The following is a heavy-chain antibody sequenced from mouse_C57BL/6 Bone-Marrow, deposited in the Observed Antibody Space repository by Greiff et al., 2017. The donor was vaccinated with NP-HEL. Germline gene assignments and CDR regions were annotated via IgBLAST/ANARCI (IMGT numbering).Heavy chain of an antibody. J-gene: IGHJ1*03. CDR1: GFSLTSYG. CDR3: AKEVLRFRYFDV. V-gene: IGHV2-5*01. Sequence: QVQLKESGPGLVQPSQSLSLTCTVSGFSLTSYGVHWFRQSPGKGLELLGLIWRGGSTDYNAAFMSSLSLTKDNSNSQVFFKMNSLQADDTAIYYCAKEVLRFRYFDVWGTGTTVTVSS. D-gene: IGHD1-1*01. CDR2: IWRGGST.